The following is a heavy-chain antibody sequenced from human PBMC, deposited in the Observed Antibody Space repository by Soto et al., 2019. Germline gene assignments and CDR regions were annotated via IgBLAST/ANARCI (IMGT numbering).Heavy chain of an antibody. V-gene: IGHV4-59*01. CDR1: GGSISSYY. J-gene: IGHJ4*02. D-gene: IGHD2-2*01. Sequence: TLSLTCTVSGGSISSYYWSWIRQPPGKGLEWIGYIYYSGSTNYNPSLKSRVTISVDTSKNQFSLKLSSVTAADTAVYYCARAPGYCSSTSCYVTKTFFDYWGQGTLVTVSS. CDR3: ARAPGYCSSTSCYVTKTFFDY. CDR2: IYYSGST.